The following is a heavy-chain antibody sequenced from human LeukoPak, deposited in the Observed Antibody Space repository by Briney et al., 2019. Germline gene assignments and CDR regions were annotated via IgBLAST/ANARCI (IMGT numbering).Heavy chain of an antibody. CDR2: ISAYNGNT. D-gene: IGHD2-2*01. CDR3: ARSSGRYCSSTSCARTFDY. CDR1: GYTFTGYF. V-gene: IGHV1-18*04. J-gene: IGHJ4*02. Sequence: GASVKVSCKASGYTFTGYFIHWVRQAPGQGLEWMGWISAYNGNTNYAQKLQGRVTMTTDTSTSTAYMELRSLRSDDTAVYYCARSSGRYCSSTSCARTFDYWGQGTLVTVSS.